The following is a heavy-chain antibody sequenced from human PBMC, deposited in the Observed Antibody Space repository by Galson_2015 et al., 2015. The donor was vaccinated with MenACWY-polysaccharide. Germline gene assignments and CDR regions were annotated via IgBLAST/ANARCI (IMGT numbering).Heavy chain of an antibody. J-gene: IGHJ4*02. D-gene: IGHD5-12*01. Sequence: LSLTCAVYGESFSGYYWSWLRQPPGRGLEWIGEINHRGSTNYNPSLKSRVTISVDTSKNQFSLKLNSMTAADTAIYYCARADIVTTNYFDYWGQGILVTVSS. CDR2: INHRGST. CDR1: GESFSGYY. CDR3: ARADIVTTNYFDY. V-gene: IGHV4-34*01.